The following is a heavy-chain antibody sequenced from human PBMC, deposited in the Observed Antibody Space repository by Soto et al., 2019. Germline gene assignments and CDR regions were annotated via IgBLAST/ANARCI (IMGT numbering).Heavy chain of an antibody. V-gene: IGHV4-39*01. D-gene: IGHD6-13*01. CDR1: GGSIGSSSYY. CDR2: IYYSGNT. CDR3: ASIAAPGTTHFDF. J-gene: IGHJ4*02. Sequence: PSETLSLTCTVSGGSIGSSSYYWVWIRQSPGKGLEWIGNIYYSGNTFYNPSLQSRVAISVDTSKNQFYLHLSSVTAADTAIFYCASIAAPGTTHFDFWGQGTLVTVSS.